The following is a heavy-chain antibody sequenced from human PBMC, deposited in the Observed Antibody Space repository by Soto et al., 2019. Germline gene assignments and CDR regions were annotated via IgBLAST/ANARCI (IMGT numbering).Heavy chain of an antibody. D-gene: IGHD3-9*01. CDR3: AHKGPEDWPLDY. CDR1: GFSLSTSGVG. CDR2: IFWDDDK. Sequence: ESGPTLVNPTQTLTLTCTFSGFSLSTSGVGVGWIRQPPGKALEWLGIIFWDDDKRYRPSLKRRVSITKDTSKNQLVLTMTNMDPVDTATYYCAHKGPEDWPLDYWGQGTLVTVSS. J-gene: IGHJ4*02. V-gene: IGHV2-5*02.